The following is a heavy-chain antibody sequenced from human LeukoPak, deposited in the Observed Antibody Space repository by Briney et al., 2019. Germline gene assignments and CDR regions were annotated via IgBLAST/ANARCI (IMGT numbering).Heavy chain of an antibody. J-gene: IGHJ3*02. CDR1: GGSFSSGSYY. CDR2: INHSGNT. D-gene: IGHD3-3*01. Sequence: SETLSLTCTVSGGSFSSGSYYWDWIRQPPGKGLEWIGEINHSGNTNYNPSLKSRVTISVDTSKNQFSLRLSSVTAADTAVYYCARGLAFGVAAAFDIWGQGTMVTVSS. CDR3: ARGLAFGVAAAFDI. V-gene: IGHV4-39*07.